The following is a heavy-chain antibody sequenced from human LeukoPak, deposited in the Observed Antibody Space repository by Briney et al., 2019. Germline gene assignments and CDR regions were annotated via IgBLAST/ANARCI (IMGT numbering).Heavy chain of an antibody. V-gene: IGHV3-7*01. CDR3: ARARAGDSSGYFTGAFDI. CDR2: INQDGSEK. Sequence: GGSLRLSCAASGFTFSSHWMSWVRQAPGKGLEWVANINQDGSEKYYVDSVKGRFTISRDNAKNTLYLQMNSLRAEDTAVHYCARARAGDSSGYFTGAFDIWGQGTMVTVSS. CDR1: GFTFSSHW. D-gene: IGHD3-22*01. J-gene: IGHJ3*02.